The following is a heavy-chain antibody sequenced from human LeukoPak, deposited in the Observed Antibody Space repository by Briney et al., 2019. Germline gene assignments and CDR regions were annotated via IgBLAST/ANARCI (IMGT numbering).Heavy chain of an antibody. J-gene: IGHJ6*03. CDR3: ARDGPYYYMDV. CDR1: GGSISSYY. V-gene: IGHV4-59*01. Sequence: SETLSLTCTVSGGSISSYYWSWIRQPPGKGLEWIGYIYYNGSTNYNPSLKSRVTISVDTSKNQFSLKLSSVTAADTAVYYCARDGPYYYMDVWGKGTTVTVTS. CDR2: IYYNGST.